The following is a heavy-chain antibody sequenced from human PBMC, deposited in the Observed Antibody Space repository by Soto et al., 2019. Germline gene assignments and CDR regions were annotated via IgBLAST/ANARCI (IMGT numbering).Heavy chain of an antibody. CDR2: ISSSSSVI. CDR3: ARDLSWGSNWYYYMDV. CDR1: GFILSDCA. J-gene: IGHJ6*03. D-gene: IGHD7-27*01. Sequence: VQLVESGGGLVQPGGSLRLSCATSGFILSDCAMNWVRQAPGKGLEWVSYISSSSSVIDYADSVKCRFTVSRDNARNSLYLQMNSLRAEDTAVYYCARDLSWGSNWYYYMDVWGKGTTVTVSS. V-gene: IGHV3-48*01.